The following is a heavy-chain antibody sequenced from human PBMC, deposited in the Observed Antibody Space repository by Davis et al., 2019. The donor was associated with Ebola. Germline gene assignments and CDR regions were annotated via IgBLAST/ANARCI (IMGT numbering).Heavy chain of an antibody. CDR1: GFTFDTYT. J-gene: IGHJ5*01. V-gene: IGHV3-48*04. Sequence: GESLKISCAASGFTFDTYTINWVRQAPGMGLEWVSYISGSGNTIEYADSVKGRFTISRDNAKNSVYLQMDSLRVEDTAVYYCARGPPGRSWFDSWGQGTLVTVSS. CDR3: ARGPPGRSWFDS. CDR2: ISGSGNTI.